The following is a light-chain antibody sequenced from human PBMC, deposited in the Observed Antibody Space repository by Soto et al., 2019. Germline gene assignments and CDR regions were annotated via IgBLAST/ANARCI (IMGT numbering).Light chain of an antibody. CDR3: QQRNSYPLA. V-gene: IGKV1-9*01. Sequence: DIQLTHSPSFLSASVGDRVTITCRASQGISSYLAWYQQKPGKAPKLLIYAASTLQSGVPSRFSGSGSGTEFTLTISSLQPEDFATYYCQQRNSYPLAFGGGTKVDIK. J-gene: IGKJ4*01. CDR2: AAS. CDR1: QGISSY.